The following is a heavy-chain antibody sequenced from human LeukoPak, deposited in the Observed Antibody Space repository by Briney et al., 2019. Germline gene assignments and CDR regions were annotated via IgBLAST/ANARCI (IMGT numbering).Heavy chain of an antibody. V-gene: IGHV3-7*01. Sequence: GGYLRLSCAASGFTFTCCWMSWVRQTPGKGLEWVASIKQDGREKFYADSVKGRFTISRDNAKNSLYLQLNSLRAEDTAVYYCARVPGRTRYFDSWGQGILVTVSS. D-gene: IGHD1-26*01. CDR2: IKQDGREK. CDR1: GFTFTCCW. CDR3: ARVPGRTRYFDS. J-gene: IGHJ4*02.